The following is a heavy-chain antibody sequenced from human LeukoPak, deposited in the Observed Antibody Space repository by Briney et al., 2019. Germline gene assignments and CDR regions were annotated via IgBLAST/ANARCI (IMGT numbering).Heavy chain of an antibody. V-gene: IGHV3-15*01. CDR1: GFTFSNAW. CDR2: IKSKTDGGTT. CDR3: TTDKSPFGY. J-gene: IGHJ4*02. Sequence: GGXLRLSCAASGFTFSNAWMNWVRQAPGKGLEWVGRIKSKTDGGTTDYAAPGKGRFTMSREEKKNTLDLQMNSLKTEDTAVYYCTTDKSPFGYWGQGALVTVSS.